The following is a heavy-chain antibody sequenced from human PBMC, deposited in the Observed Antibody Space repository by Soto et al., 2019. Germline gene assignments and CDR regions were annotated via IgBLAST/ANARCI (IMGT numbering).Heavy chain of an antibody. D-gene: IGHD3-22*01. CDR2: IYHSGST. J-gene: IGHJ4*02. Sequence: PSETLSLTCAFSGGSISSGGYSLSWIRQPPGKGLEWIGYIYHSGSTYYNPSLKSRVSRDNAKNSLYLQMNSLRAEDTAVYYCARPTYYYDSSGPPGYWGQGTLVTVSS. CDR1: GGSISSGGYS. V-gene: IGHV4-30-2*01. CDR3: ARPTYYYDSSGPPGY.